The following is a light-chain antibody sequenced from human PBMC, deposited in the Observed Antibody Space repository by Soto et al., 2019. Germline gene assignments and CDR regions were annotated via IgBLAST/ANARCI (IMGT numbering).Light chain of an antibody. J-gene: IGLJ2*01. Sequence: QSVLTQPASVSGSPGQSITISCTGTSSDVGAYNFVSWYQQHPGKAPKLLIYEVTNRPSGVSNRFSGSESGNTASLTISGLQAEDEADYYCSSFTNNSPHVLFGGGTKLTVL. CDR1: SSDVGAYNF. V-gene: IGLV2-14*01. CDR3: SSFTNNSPHVL. CDR2: EVT.